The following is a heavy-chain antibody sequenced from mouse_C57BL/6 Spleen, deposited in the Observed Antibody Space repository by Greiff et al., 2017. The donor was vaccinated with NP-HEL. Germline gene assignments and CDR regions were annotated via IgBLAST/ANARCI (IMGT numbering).Heavy chain of an antibody. D-gene: IGHD2-2*01. J-gene: IGHJ4*01. CDR3: ARETRLRRNDYAMDY. Sequence: QVQLKQPGTELVKPGASVKLSCKASGYTFTSYWMHWVKQRPGQGLEWIGNINPSNGGTNYNEKFKSKATLTVDKSSSTAYMQLSSLTSEDSAVYYCARETRLRRNDYAMDYWGQGTSVTVSS. CDR1: GYTFTSYW. CDR2: INPSNGGT. V-gene: IGHV1-53*01.